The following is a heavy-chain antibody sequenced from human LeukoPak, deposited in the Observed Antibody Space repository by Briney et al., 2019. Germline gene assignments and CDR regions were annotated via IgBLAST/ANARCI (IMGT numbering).Heavy chain of an antibody. D-gene: IGHD2-2*01. Sequence: ASVKVSCKASGYTFTGYYMHWVRQAPGQGLEWMGWINPNSGGTNYAQKFQGRVTMTRDTSISTAYMELSRLRSDDTAVYYCARDWGDCSSTSCYLNWFDPWGQGTLVTVSS. CDR2: INPNSGGT. CDR3: ARDWGDCSSTSCYLNWFDP. J-gene: IGHJ5*02. CDR1: GYTFTGYY. V-gene: IGHV1-2*02.